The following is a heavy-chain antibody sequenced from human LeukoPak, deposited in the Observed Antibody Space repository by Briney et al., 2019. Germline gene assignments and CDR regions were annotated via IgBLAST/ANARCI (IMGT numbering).Heavy chain of an antibody. CDR2: IIPIFGTA. CDR3: ARLLNTYYYGSGDQYFDY. CDR1: GGTFSNYA. J-gene: IGHJ4*02. V-gene: IGHV1-69*06. Sequence: SVKVSCKASGGTFSNYAISWVRQAPGQGLEWMGGIIPIFGTANYAQKFQGRVTITADKSTSTAYMELSSLRSEDTAVYYCARLLNTYYYGSGDQYFDYWGQGTLVTVSS. D-gene: IGHD3-10*01.